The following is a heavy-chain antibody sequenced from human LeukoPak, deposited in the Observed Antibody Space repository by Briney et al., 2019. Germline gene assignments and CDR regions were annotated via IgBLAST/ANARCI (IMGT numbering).Heavy chain of an antibody. CDR2: IYPGDSDT. CDR3: ARLTFPGGHYYDSSGCDY. CDR1: GYSFTSYW. J-gene: IGHJ4*02. D-gene: IGHD3-22*01. Sequence: GESLKISCKGSGYSFTSYWIGWVRQMPGKGLEWMGIIYPGDSDTRYSPSFQGQVTISADKSISTAYLQWSSLKASDTAMYYCARLTFPGGHYYDSSGCDYWGQGTLVTVSS. V-gene: IGHV5-51*01.